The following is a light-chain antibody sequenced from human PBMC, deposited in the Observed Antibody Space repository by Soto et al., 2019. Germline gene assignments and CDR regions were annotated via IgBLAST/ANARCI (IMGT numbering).Light chain of an antibody. CDR2: GAS. CDR1: QGVGNK. J-gene: IGKJ1*01. V-gene: IGKV3-15*01. CDR3: QQYNDWPRT. Sequence: EIVMTQSPATLSVSPGERATLSCRASQGVGNKLAWYQQKPGQAPRLLIYGASTRATGSPDRFSASGSATEFTLTISSLLSEDFAVYYCQQYNDWPRTFGQGTKVDIK.